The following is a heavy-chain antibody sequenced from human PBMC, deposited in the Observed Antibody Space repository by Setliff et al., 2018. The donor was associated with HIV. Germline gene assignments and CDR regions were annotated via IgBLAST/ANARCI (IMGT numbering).Heavy chain of an antibody. CDR2: VNNDGTDT. CDR1: GFTFNSYW. V-gene: IGHV3-74*01. Sequence: GGFLSLSCVSSGFTFNSYWMYWVRQAPGEGLVCVSRVNNDGTDTIYADSVKGRFTISRDNAKSTVYLQMGSLSADDTAVYYCARGGFNHAFDIWGQGTMVTVSS. D-gene: IGHD2-15*01. CDR3: ARGGFNHAFDI. J-gene: IGHJ3*02.